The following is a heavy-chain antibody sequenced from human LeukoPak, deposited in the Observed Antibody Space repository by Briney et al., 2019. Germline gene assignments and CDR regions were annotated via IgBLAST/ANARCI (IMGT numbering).Heavy chain of an antibody. CDR3: ARAREGGRYSSSSRVFDY. CDR1: GGTFSSYA. V-gene: IGHV1-18*01. J-gene: IGHJ4*02. D-gene: IGHD6-6*01. Sequence: ASVKVSCKASGGTFSSYAISWVRQAPGQGLEWMGWISAYNGNTNYAQKLQGRVTMTTDTSTSTAYMELRSLRSDDTAVYYCARAREGGRYSSSSRVFDYWGQGTLVTVSS. CDR2: ISAYNGNT.